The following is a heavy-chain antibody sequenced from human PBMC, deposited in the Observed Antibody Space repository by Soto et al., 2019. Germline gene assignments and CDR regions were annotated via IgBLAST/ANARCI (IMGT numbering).Heavy chain of an antibody. D-gene: IGHD3-16*01. CDR3: ARDPRRLGAFDI. CDR2: ISSSGSTI. V-gene: IGHV3-11*01. J-gene: IGHJ3*02. Sequence: GGDLRLSCAASVFTFSDYYMSWIRQAPGKGLEWVSYISSSGSTIYYADSVKGRFTISRDNAKNSLYLQMNSLRAEDTAVYYCARDPRRLGAFDIWGQGTMVTVS. CDR1: VFTFSDYY.